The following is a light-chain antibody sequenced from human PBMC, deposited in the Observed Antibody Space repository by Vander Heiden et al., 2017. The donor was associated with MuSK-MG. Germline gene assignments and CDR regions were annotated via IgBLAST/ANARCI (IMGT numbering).Light chain of an antibody. V-gene: IGLV1-51*01. CDR1: SSNVGNRY. CDR3: ATWDSSLSAVV. J-gene: IGLJ3*02. Sequence: QSVLTQPPSVSAAPGQKVTISCSGSSSNVGNRYVAWYQHLPGTPPQLLIYDDAKRPAGIPDRFSGSKSGTSATLAISGLQTGDEADYYCATWDSSLSAVVVGGGTKLTVL. CDR2: DDA.